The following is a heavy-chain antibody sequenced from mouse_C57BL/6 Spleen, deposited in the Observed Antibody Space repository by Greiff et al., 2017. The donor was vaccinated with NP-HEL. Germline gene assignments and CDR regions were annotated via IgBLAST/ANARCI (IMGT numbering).Heavy chain of an antibody. J-gene: IGHJ2*01. CDR3: ARGELLRYYFDY. V-gene: IGHV1-64*01. CDR1: GYTFTSYW. Sequence: QVQLQQPGAELVKPGASVKLSCKASGYTFTSYWMHWVKQRPGQGLEWIGMIHPNSGSTNYNEKFKSKATLTVDQSSSTAYMQLSSLTSEDSAVYYCARGELLRYYFDYWGQGTTLTVSS. CDR2: IHPNSGST. D-gene: IGHD1-1*01.